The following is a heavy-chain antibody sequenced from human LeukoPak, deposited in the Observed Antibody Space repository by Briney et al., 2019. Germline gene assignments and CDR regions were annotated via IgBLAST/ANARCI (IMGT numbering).Heavy chain of an antibody. J-gene: IGHJ4*02. V-gene: IGHV3-33*06. Sequence: QPGGSLRLSCVVSGFTFSSYGMHWVRQAPGKGLEWVAVIWYDGSNKHYADSVKGRFTISRDNSKNTLYLQMNSLRAEDTAVYYCAKDQGGNWGPPRYYFDYWGQGTLVTVSS. CDR1: GFTFSSYG. CDR2: IWYDGSNK. CDR3: AKDQGGNWGPPRYYFDY. D-gene: IGHD7-27*01.